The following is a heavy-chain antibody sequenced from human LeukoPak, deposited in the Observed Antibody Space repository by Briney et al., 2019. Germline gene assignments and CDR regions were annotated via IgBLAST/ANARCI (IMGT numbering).Heavy chain of an antibody. CDR1: GFTFSRHW. J-gene: IGHJ6*03. CDR3: ARGGQWHNYYYYYYMDV. CDR2: INSDGSST. D-gene: IGHD6-19*01. Sequence: GGSLRLSCAASGFTFSRHWMHWVRQAPGKGLVWVSRINSDGSSTSYADSVKGRFTISRDNAKNTLYLQMNSLRAEDTAVYYCARGGQWHNYYYYYYMDVWGKGTTVTVSS. V-gene: IGHV3-74*01.